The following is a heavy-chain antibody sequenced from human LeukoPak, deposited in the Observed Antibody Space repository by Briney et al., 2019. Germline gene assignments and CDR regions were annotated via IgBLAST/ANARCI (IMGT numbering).Heavy chain of an antibody. V-gene: IGHV4-31*03. Sequence: SETLSLTCTVSGGSISSGGYYWSWIRQHPGKGLEWIGYIYYSGSTYYNPSLKSRVTISVDTSKNQFSLKLSSVTAADTAVYYCARDGSPRSFDYWGQGTLVTVS. CDR1: GGSISSGGYY. CDR3: ARDGSPRSFDY. J-gene: IGHJ4*02. CDR2: IYYSGST.